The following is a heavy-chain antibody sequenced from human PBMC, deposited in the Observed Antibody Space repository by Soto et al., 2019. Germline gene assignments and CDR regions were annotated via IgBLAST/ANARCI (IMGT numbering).Heavy chain of an antibody. J-gene: IGHJ4*02. D-gene: IGHD3-22*01. CDR3: ARTSGYYVYDY. V-gene: IGHV1-3*01. Sequence: ASVKVSCKAFGYTFTSYAMHWVRQAPGQRLEWMGWINAGNANTKYSQKFQGRVTITRDTSASTAYMELSSLRSEDTAVYYCARTSGYYVYDYWGQGTLVTVSS. CDR1: GYTFTSYA. CDR2: INAGNANT.